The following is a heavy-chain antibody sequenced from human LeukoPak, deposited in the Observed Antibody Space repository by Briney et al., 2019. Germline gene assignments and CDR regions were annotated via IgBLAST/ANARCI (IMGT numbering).Heavy chain of an antibody. CDR2: IIPILGIA. V-gene: IGHV1-69*04. CDR1: GYTFTSYD. D-gene: IGHD5-24*01. CDR3: ASRDGYTLDY. Sequence: GASVKVSCKASGYTFTSYDINWVRQAPGQGLEWMGRIIPILGIANYAQKFQGRVTITADKSTSTAYMELSSLRSEDTAVYYCASRDGYTLDYWGQGTLVTVSS. J-gene: IGHJ4*02.